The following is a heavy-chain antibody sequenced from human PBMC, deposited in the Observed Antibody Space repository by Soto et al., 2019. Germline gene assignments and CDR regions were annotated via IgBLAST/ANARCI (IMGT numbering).Heavy chain of an antibody. CDR3: ARAKVLRFLEWRGYYFDY. D-gene: IGHD3-3*01. CDR1: GGSFSGYY. Sequence: QVQLQQWGAGLLKPSETLSLTCAVYGGSFSGYYWSWIRQPPGKGLEWIGEINHSGSTNYNQSLKSRVTISVDTSKNQFSLKLSSVTAADTAVYYCARAKVLRFLEWRGYYFDYWGQGTLVTVSS. V-gene: IGHV4-34*01. CDR2: INHSGST. J-gene: IGHJ4*02.